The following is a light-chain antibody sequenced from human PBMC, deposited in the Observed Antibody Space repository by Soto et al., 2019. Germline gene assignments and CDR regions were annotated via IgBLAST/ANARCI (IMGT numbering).Light chain of an antibody. CDR3: QQYNSYRT. CDR2: DAS. CDR1: QRIATW. Sequence: DIQMTQSPSTLSASVGDRVTITCRASQRIATWLAWYQQKPGKAPNLLIYDASNLESGVPSRFSGSGSGTEFTLTISSLQPDDLATYYCQQYNSYRTFGQGTKVDIK. J-gene: IGKJ1*01. V-gene: IGKV1-5*01.